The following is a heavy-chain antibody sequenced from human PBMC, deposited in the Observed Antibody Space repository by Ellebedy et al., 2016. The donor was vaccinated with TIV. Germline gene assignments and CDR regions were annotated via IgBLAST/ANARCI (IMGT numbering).Heavy chain of an antibody. CDR2: IYPGDSDT. V-gene: IGHV5-51*01. D-gene: IGHD5-18*01. CDR1: GSSFTSSW. Sequence: GESLKISCKVSGSSFTSSWIGWVRQMPGKGLECMGIIYPGDSDTRYSPSFQGQVTISADKSISTAYLQWSSLKASDTAMYYCATSLVEYSYGPTSFDYWGQGTLVTVSS. J-gene: IGHJ4*02. CDR3: ATSLVEYSYGPTSFDY.